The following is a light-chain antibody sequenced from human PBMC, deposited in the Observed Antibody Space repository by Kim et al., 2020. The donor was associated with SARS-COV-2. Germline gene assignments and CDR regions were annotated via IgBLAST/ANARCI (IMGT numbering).Light chain of an antibody. CDR2: NDS. Sequence: SYELTQPSSMSVVPRRMAWITCGGDHIGSKSVKWYQQKPGQAPVLVIYNDSDRPSGIPERFSGSNFGDTATLTISRVAAGDEADYYCQVWDSDSDHWVFGGGTQLTVL. CDR3: QVWDSDSDHWV. J-gene: IGLJ2*01. CDR1: HIGSKS. V-gene: IGLV3-21*04.